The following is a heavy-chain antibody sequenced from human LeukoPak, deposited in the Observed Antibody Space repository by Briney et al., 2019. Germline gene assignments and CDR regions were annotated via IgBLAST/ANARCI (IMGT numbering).Heavy chain of an antibody. CDR1: GGSISSGDYY. J-gene: IGHJ4*02. Sequence: SETLSLTCTVSGGSISSGDYYWSWIRQPPGKGLEWIGYIYYSGSTYYNPSLKSRVTISVDTSKYQFSLKLSSVTAADTAVYYCARADYYYGSGSTSDYWGQGTLVTVSS. D-gene: IGHD3-10*01. CDR2: IYYSGST. CDR3: ARADYYYGSGSTSDY. V-gene: IGHV4-30-4*08.